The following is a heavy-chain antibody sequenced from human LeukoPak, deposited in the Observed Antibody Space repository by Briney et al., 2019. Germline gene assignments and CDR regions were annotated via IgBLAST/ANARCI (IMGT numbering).Heavy chain of an antibody. Sequence: GESLKISGKGSGYSFTNFWINWVRQMPGKGLEWMGRIDPSDSDSNYSPSFQGHVTISADKSISTASLQWSSLKASDTAMYYCARQAAAGTDYWGQGTLVTVSS. J-gene: IGHJ4*02. V-gene: IGHV5-10-1*01. CDR3: ARQAAAGTDY. CDR1: GYSFTNFW. D-gene: IGHD6-13*01. CDR2: IDPSDSDS.